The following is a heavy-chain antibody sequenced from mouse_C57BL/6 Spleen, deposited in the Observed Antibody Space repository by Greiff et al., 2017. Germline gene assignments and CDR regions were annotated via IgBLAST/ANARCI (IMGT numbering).Heavy chain of an antibody. J-gene: IGHJ3*01. D-gene: IGHD4-1*01. CDR1: GYSFTGYY. V-gene: IGHV1-42*01. CDR2: INPSAGGT. CDR3: ARAVLTGFAY. Sequence: VQLKQSGPELVKPGASVKISCKASGYSFTGYYMNWVKQSPEKSLEWIGEINPSAGGTTYNQKFKAKATLTVDKSSSTAYMQLKSLTSEDSAVYYCARAVLTGFAYWGQETLVTVSA.